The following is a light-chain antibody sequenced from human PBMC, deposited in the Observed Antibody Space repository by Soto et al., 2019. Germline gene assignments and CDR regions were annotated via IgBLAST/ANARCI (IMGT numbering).Light chain of an antibody. J-gene: IGLJ2*01. CDR1: SSDIGAYNF. CDR3: SSYAGSNNYVV. CDR2: GVS. Sequence: QSVLTQPPSASGSPGQSVSISCTGTSSDIGAYNFVSWYQQHPGKAPRLMIYGVSKRPSGVPDRFSGSKSGNTASLTVSGLQAEDEAHYYCSSYAGSNNYVVFGGGTKVTVL. V-gene: IGLV2-8*01.